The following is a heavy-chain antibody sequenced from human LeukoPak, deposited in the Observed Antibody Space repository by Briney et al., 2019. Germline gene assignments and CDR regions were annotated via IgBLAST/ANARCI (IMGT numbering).Heavy chain of an antibody. J-gene: IGHJ4*02. D-gene: IGHD1-26*01. CDR2: ISAYNGNT. Sequence: ASVKVSCKASGYTFTSYGISWVRQAPGQGLEWMGWISAYNGNTNYAQKLQGRVTMTTDTSTSTAYMELRSLRSDDTAVYYCASSRRGSYHYPGSVNPDYWGQGTLVTVSS. CDR1: GYTFTSYG. V-gene: IGHV1-18*01. CDR3: ASSRRGSYHYPGSVNPDY.